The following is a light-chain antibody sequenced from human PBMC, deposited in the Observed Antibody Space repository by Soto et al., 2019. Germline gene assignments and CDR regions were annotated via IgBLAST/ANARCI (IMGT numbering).Light chain of an antibody. CDR3: QQYNKWRT. CDR1: ESVSSS. V-gene: IGKV3-15*01. Sequence: EIVMTQSPATLSVSPGERVTLSCRASESVSSSIAWYQQRTGQAPRLLIYGASTRATGIPARFSGSGSGTEFNLTISSLQSEDFAIYYCQQYNKWRTFGQGTKVEIK. CDR2: GAS. J-gene: IGKJ1*01.